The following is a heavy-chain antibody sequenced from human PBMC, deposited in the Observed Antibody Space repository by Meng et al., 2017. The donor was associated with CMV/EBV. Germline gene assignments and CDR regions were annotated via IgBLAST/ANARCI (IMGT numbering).Heavy chain of an antibody. CDR1: GYTLTSHG. J-gene: IGHJ4*02. CDR2: ISAYNGNT. CDR3: ARGGASSGYDLIDY. Sequence: QVQLGRSVAGVMKPGAPLKISCNVAGYTLTSHGCSWVRQAPGQGLEWMGWISAYNGNTNHAQKLQGRVTMTTDTSTSTAYMERRSLRSDATAVYYCARGGASSGYDLIDYWGQGTLVTVSS. D-gene: IGHD5-12*01. V-gene: IGHV1-18*01.